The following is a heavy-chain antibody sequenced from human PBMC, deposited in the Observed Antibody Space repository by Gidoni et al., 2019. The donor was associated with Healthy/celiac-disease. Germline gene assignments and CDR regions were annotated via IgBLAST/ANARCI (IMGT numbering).Heavy chain of an antibody. D-gene: IGHD6-13*01. Sequence: QVQLVESGGGVVQPGRSPRLSCAAYGVTFSSYGMHWVRQAPGKGLEWVAVISYDGSNKYYADSVKGRFTISRDNSKNTLYLQMNSLRAEDTAVYYCAKAPGSWYEGADYWGQGTLVTVSS. CDR2: ISYDGSNK. CDR1: GVTFSSYG. CDR3: AKAPGSWYEGADY. J-gene: IGHJ4*02. V-gene: IGHV3-30*18.